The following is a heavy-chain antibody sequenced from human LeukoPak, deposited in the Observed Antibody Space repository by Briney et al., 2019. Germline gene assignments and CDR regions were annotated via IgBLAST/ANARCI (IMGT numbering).Heavy chain of an antibody. CDR2: INPSGGST. J-gene: IGHJ5*02. V-gene: IGHV1-46*01. Sequence: GASVKDSCKASGYTFTSYYIHWVRQAPGQGLDWMGIINPSGGSTTYAQKFQGRVTMTRDMSTRTLYMELSSLRSEDTAFYYCARVGDYSPRGWFDPWGQGTLVTVSS. D-gene: IGHD4-11*01. CDR3: ARVGDYSPRGWFDP. CDR1: GYTFTSYY.